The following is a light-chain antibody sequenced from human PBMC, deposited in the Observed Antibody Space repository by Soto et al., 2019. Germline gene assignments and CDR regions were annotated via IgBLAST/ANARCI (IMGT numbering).Light chain of an antibody. CDR3: QQYNDSFPYT. CDR1: QSISTW. J-gene: IGKJ2*01. Sequence: GDRVTITCRARQSISTWLAWYQQKPGTAPKLLIHKASTLESGVPSRFSGSRSGTEFTLTVSSLQPDDFATYYCQQYNDSFPYTFGQGTKLEIK. CDR2: KAS. V-gene: IGKV1-5*03.